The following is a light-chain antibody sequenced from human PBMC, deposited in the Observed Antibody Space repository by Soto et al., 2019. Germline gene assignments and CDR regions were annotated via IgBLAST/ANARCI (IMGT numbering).Light chain of an antibody. Sequence: IVMTQSPATLSVSPGERATLSCGAGQSISSNLAWYQQKPGQAPRLLIYGASARATGIPARFSGSGSGTEFTLTISSLQSEDFAVYYCQQYADWPRTFGQGTKVDIK. CDR3: QQYADWPRT. J-gene: IGKJ1*01. V-gene: IGKV3-15*01. CDR2: GAS. CDR1: QSISSN.